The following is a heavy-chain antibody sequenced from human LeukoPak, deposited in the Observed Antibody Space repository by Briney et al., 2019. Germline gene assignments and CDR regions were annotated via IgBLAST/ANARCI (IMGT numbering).Heavy chain of an antibody. D-gene: IGHD6-19*01. J-gene: IGHJ4*02. CDR1: GFTFSSYG. CDR3: AKERIAVAGGYLDY. Sequence: PGGSLRLSCAASGFTFSSYGMHWVRQAPGKGLEWVAVISHDGSNKYYADSVKGRFTISRDNSKNTLYLQMNSLRAEDTAVYYCAKERIAVAGGYLDYWGQGTLVTVSS. V-gene: IGHV3-30*18. CDR2: ISHDGSNK.